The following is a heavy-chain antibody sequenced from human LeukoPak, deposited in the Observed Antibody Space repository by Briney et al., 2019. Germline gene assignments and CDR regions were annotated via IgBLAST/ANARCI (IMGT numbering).Heavy chain of an antibody. CDR2: INPNSGGT. CDR1: GYTFTGYY. V-gene: IGHV1-2*04. Sequence: GSVKVSCKASGYTFTGYYMHWVRQAPGQGLEWMAWINPNSGGTNYAQKFQGWVTMTRDTSISTAYLELSRLRSDDTAVYYCARASPSDYGDSPFDSWGQGTLVTVSS. J-gene: IGHJ4*02. D-gene: IGHD4-17*01. CDR3: ARASPSDYGDSPFDS.